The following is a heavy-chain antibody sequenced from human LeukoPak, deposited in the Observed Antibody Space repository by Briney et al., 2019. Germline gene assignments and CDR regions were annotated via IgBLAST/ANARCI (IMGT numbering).Heavy chain of an antibody. D-gene: IGHD2-21*01. CDR1: GDTFSSYA. CDR2: IIPIFGTA. V-gene: IGHV1-69*05. CDR3: ARMIDNWFDP. J-gene: IGHJ5*02. Sequence: SVKVSCKASGDTFSSYAISWVRQAPGQGLEWMGGIIPIFGTANYAQKFQGRVTITTDESTSTAYMELSSLRSEDTAVYYCARMIDNWFDPWGQGTLVTVSS.